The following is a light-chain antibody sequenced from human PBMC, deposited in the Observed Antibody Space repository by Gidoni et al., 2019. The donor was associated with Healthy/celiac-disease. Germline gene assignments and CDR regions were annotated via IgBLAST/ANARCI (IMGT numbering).Light chain of an antibody. V-gene: IGKV1-39*01. CDR3: QQSYSTPLT. Sequence: DIQMNKPPSSLSASVGDRVTITCRASQSISSYLNWYQQKPGKTPKLLIYAASSLQSGVPSRFSGSGSGTDFTLTIRSLQPEDFATYYCQQSYSTPLTFGGGTQVEIK. CDR1: QSISSY. J-gene: IGKJ4*01. CDR2: AAS.